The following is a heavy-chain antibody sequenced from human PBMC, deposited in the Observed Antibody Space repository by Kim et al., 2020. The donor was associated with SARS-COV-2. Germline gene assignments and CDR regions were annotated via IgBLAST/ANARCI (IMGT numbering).Heavy chain of an antibody. D-gene: IGHD7-27*01. J-gene: IGHJ4*02. CDR2: GST. CDR3: ARGAPGLGY. V-gene: IGHV4-59*09. Sequence: GSTNNNPPLESRLTISVDTSKNQFSLKLSSVTAADTAVYYCARGAPGLGYWGQGTLVTVSS.